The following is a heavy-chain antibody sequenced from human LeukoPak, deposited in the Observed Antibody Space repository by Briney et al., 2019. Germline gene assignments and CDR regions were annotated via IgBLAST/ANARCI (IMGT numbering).Heavy chain of an antibody. CDR2: IIPIFGTA. J-gene: IGHJ4*02. V-gene: IGHV1-69*05. D-gene: IGHD6-6*01. Sequence: SVKVSCKASGGTFSSYAISWVRQAPGQGLEWMGGIIPIFGTANYAQKLQGRVTMTTDTSTSTAYMELRSLRSDDTAVYYCATLAARLNFDYWGQGTLVTVSS. CDR3: ATLAARLNFDY. CDR1: GGTFSSYA.